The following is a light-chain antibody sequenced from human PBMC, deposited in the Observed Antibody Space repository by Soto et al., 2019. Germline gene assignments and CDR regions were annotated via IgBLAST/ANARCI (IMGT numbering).Light chain of an antibody. CDR1: QSINDN. Sequence: EIVMTQSPATLPVSPGERATLFCRARQSINDNLAWYQQKPGQAPRLIMFRTSTRATGVPARFSGSGSETEFNITISSLQSEDFAFYYCQQYNQWPRATFGGGTKVDI. CDR3: QQYNQWPRAT. V-gene: IGKV3-15*01. J-gene: IGKJ4*01. CDR2: RTS.